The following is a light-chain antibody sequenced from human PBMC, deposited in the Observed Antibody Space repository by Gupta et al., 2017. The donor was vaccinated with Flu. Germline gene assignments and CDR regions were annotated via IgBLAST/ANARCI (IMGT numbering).Light chain of an antibody. V-gene: IGKV3-15*01. Sequence: LALCQQGPGQASRLVIYGASTRATAIPARFRCSGSGTDFTLTIISLQSHEVAVYHCKQNNNWPLTFCGGTKVEI. J-gene: IGKJ4*01. CDR3: KQNNNWPLT. CDR2: GAS.